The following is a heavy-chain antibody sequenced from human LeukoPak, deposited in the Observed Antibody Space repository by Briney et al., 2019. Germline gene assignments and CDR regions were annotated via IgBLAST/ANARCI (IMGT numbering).Heavy chain of an antibody. CDR3: ATDWGFGELFSRFHY. V-gene: IGHV3-7*03. CDR2: IKHDGSEK. J-gene: IGHJ4*02. Sequence: GRSLRLSCAASGFTFSNHCMSWVRQAPGKGLEWVANIKHDGSEKFYVDAVKRRFTISRDNAKNSLYLQLNSLRAEDTAVYYCATDWGFGELFSRFHYWGQGTLVTVSS. D-gene: IGHD3-10*01. CDR1: GFTFSNHC.